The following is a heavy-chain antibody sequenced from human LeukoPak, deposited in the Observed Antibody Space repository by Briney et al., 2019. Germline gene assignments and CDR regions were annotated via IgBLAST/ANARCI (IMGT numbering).Heavy chain of an antibody. CDR3: ASPDPSSGYTYYMDV. CDR2: IYYSGST. J-gene: IGHJ6*03. Sequence: SETLSLTCTVSGGSTSSSSYYWGWIRQPPGKGLEWIGRIYYSGSTYYNPSLKSRVTISVGTSKNQFSLKLSSVTAADTAVCYCASPDPSSGYTYYMDVWGKGTTVTVSS. CDR1: GGSTSSSSYY. D-gene: IGHD3-22*01. V-gene: IGHV4-39*01.